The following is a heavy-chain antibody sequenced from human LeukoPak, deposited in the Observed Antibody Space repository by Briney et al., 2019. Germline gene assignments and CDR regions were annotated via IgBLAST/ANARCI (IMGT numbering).Heavy chain of an antibody. D-gene: IGHD5-18*01. CDR1: GDSISSGDFY. V-gene: IGHV4-30-4*01. CDR3: ARDRAVDAGGIDF. J-gene: IGHJ4*02. CDR2: IHHGGSA. Sequence: PSQTLSLTCTVSGDSISSGDFYWSWVRQPPGKGLEWIAYIHHGGSAFYSRSLKRRVTISVDSSKNQFSLRLTSVTAADTAVYFCARDRAVDAGGIDFWGQGTLVTVSP.